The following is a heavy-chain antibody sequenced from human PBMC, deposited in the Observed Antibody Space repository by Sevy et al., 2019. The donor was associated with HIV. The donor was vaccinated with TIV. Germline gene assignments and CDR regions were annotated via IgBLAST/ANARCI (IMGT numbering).Heavy chain of an antibody. Sequence: GGSLRLSCAASGFTFSSYAMSWVRQAPGKGLEWVSAISGSGGSTYYADSVKGRFTISRDNSKNTLYLQMNSLRAEDTAVYYCAKPTYYYGSGITIFDYWGQGTLVTVSS. D-gene: IGHD3-10*01. CDR1: GFTFSSYA. CDR2: ISGSGGST. J-gene: IGHJ4*02. CDR3: AKPTYYYGSGITIFDY. V-gene: IGHV3-23*01.